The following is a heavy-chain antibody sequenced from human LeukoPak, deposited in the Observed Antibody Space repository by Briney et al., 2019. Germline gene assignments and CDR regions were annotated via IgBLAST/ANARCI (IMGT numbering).Heavy chain of an antibody. V-gene: IGHV1-69*13. Sequence: SVKVSCKASGGTFSSYAISWVRQAPGQGLEWMGGISPIFGTANYAQKFQGRVTITADESTSTAYMELSSLRSEDTAVYYCARAPDYDILTAPPLYYYYYDMDVWGKGTTVTISS. CDR1: GGTFSSYA. D-gene: IGHD3-9*01. CDR2: ISPIFGTA. CDR3: ARAPDYDILTAPPLYYYYYDMDV. J-gene: IGHJ6*03.